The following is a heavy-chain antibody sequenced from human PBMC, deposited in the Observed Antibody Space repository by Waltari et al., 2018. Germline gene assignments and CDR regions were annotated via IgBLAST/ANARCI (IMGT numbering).Heavy chain of an antibody. CDR1: AFTFSSND. D-gene: IGHD6-6*01. V-gene: IGHV3-30*02. CDR3: AKGAYHVSSSNGDS. CDR2: IWFDVSNQ. Sequence: QGQLVESGGGVVQPGGSLRLSCTDSAFTFSSNDLHWVRQTPGKGVEWVAVIWFDVSNQFYADSVKGRFTISRDNSKNTAYLHMNSLRAEDTAIYYCAKGAYHVSSSNGDSWGQGTLVIVSS. J-gene: IGHJ4*02.